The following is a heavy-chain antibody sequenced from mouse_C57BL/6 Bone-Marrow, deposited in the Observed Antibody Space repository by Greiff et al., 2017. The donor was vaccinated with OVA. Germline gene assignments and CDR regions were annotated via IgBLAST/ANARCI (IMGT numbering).Heavy chain of an antibody. J-gene: IGHJ4*01. CDR3: TRRRLLYAMDY. CDR2: IDPETGGT. Sequence: QVQLQQSGAELVRPGASVTLSCKASGYTFTDYEMHWVKQTPVHGLEWIGAIDPETGGTAYNQKFKGKAILTADKSSSTAYMELRSLTSEDSAVYYCTRRRLLYAMDYWGQGTSVTVSS. V-gene: IGHV1-15*01. CDR1: GYTFTDYE.